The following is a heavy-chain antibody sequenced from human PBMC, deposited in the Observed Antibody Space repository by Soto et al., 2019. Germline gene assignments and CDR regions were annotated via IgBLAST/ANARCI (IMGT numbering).Heavy chain of an antibody. CDR2: IIPILGIA. J-gene: IGHJ6*02. V-gene: IGHV1-69*02. D-gene: IGHD2-2*01. Sequence: QVQLVQSGAEVKKPGSSVKVSCKASGGTFSSYTISWVRQAPGQGLELMGRIIPILGIANYAQKFQGRVTITADKSTSTAYMELSSLRSEDTAVYYCARNNCSSTSCYRYYGMDVWGQGTTVTVSS. CDR3: ARNNCSSTSCYRYYGMDV. CDR1: GGTFSSYT.